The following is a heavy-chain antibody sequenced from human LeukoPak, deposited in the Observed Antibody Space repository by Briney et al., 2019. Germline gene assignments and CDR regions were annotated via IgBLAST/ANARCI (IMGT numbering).Heavy chain of an antibody. V-gene: IGHV4-4*02. CDR2: IFHSGST. CDR1: GDSISSRNW. Sequence: SGALSLTCVVSGDSISSRNWWSWVRQPPEKGLEWIGEIFHSGSTNYNPSLKSRVTISVDKSRNLFSLNVSSVTAADTAVYYCARASVVVTADPDAFDLWGQGTWVTVSS. CDR3: ARASVVVTADPDAFDL. D-gene: IGHD2-21*02. J-gene: IGHJ3*01.